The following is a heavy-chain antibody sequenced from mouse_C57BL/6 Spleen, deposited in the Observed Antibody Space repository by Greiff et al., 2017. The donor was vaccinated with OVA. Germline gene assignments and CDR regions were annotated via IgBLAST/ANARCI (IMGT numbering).Heavy chain of an antibody. CDR2: IDPETGGT. CDR3: TRSGYYGSSSFAY. D-gene: IGHD1-1*01. Sequence: QVHVKQSGAELVRPGASVTLSCKASGYTFTDYEMHWVKQTPVHGLEWIGAIDPETGGTAYNQKFKGKAILTADKSSSTAYMELRSLTSEDSAVDYCTRSGYYGSSSFAYWGQGTLVTVSA. V-gene: IGHV1-15*01. J-gene: IGHJ3*01. CDR1: GYTFTDYE.